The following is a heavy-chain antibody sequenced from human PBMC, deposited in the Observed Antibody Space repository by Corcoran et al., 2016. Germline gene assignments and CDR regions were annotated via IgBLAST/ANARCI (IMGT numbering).Heavy chain of an antibody. Sequence: QVQLVQSGAEVKKPGSSVKVSCKASGGTFSSYAISWVRQAPGQGLEWMGGIIPIFGTANYAQKFQGRVTITADKSTSTAYMELSSLRSEDTAVYECAMGPVGNWNYGGSGAVDIWGQGTMVTVSS. CDR1: GGTFSSYA. J-gene: IGHJ3*02. V-gene: IGHV1-69*06. CDR3: AMGPVGNWNYGGSGAVDI. D-gene: IGHD1-7*01. CDR2: IIPIFGTA.